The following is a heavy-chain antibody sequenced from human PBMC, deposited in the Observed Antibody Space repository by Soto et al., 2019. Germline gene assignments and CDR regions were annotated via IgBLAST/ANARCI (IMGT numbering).Heavy chain of an antibody. V-gene: IGHV5-51*01. Sequence: GESLKISCKGSGYSFTSNWIGWVRQMPGKGLEWMGIIYPGDSDTRNSPSFQGQVTISADKSISTAYLQWSSLKASDTAIYYCARMVAAAANAFDIWGQGTMVTVSS. D-gene: IGHD6-13*01. CDR2: IYPGDSDT. J-gene: IGHJ3*02. CDR3: ARMVAAAANAFDI. CDR1: GYSFTSNW.